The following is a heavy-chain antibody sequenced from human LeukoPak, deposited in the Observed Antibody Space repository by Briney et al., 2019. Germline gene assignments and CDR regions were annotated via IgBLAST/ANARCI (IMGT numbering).Heavy chain of an antibody. J-gene: IGHJ6*02. V-gene: IGHV4-59*01. Sequence: SETLSLTCTVSGDSINSYYWSWIRQPPGRGLEWIGSIHYSGSTSYNPSLRSRVTISVDKSKNQFFLKLSSVIATDTAVYYCALPHPIYGMDVWGQGTTVTVSS. CDR1: GDSINSYY. CDR3: ALPHPIYGMDV. CDR2: IHYSGST.